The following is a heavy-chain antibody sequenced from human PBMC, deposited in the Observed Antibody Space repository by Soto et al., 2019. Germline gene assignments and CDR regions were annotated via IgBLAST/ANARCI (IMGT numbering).Heavy chain of an antibody. CDR2: INPYNGNT. CDR3: ARVGVGLAAPRVWPY. Sequence: QVQLAQSGAEVKKPGASLKVSCRASGYTFTRYGISWVRQAPAQGLEWMAWINPYNGNTKYAEKFLGRVTVTTDTSTATAYMEVRSLTSDDTAVFYCARVGVGLAAPRVWPYWGQGTPVTVSS. V-gene: IGHV1-18*01. J-gene: IGHJ4*02. D-gene: IGHD6-13*01. CDR1: GYTFTRYG.